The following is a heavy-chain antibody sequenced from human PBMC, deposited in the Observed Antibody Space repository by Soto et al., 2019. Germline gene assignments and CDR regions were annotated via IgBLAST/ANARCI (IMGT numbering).Heavy chain of an antibody. D-gene: IGHD5-12*01. CDR3: ARDLKYRYSGYDYVD. Sequence: LETLSLTCDVSGGSISSSNWLSWVRHPPGKGLEWIVEIYHSGSTNYNPSLKSRVTISVDKSKNQFSLKLSSVTAADTAVYYCARDLKYRYSGYDYVDWGQGTLVTVSS. V-gene: IGHV4-4*03. CDR1: GGSISSSNW. J-gene: IGHJ4*02. CDR2: IYHSGST.